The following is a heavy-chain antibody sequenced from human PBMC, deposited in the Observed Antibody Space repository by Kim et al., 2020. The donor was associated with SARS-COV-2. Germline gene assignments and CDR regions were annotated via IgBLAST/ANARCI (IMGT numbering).Heavy chain of an antibody. V-gene: IGHV3-11*05. D-gene: IGHD2-2*01. CDR3: ARDRLPSSYIGMDV. J-gene: IGHJ6*02. CDR1: GFTFSDHY. Sequence: GGSLRLSCAASGFTFSDHYMSWIRQAPGKGLEWVSYISSGSGTDTKYADSVKGRFSISRDNAKNSLYLQMDGLRGEDTAVYYCARDRLPSSYIGMDVWG. CDR2: ISSGSGTDT.